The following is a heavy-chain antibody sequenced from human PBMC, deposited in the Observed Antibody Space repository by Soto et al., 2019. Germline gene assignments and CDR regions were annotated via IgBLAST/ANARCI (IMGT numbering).Heavy chain of an antibody. J-gene: IGHJ2*01. CDR1: GFTFSSYA. CDR2: ISYDGSNK. V-gene: IGHV3-30-3*01. CDR3: PRPRCRDDYNWGYFDL. D-gene: IGHD4-4*01. Sequence: QVQLVESGGGVVQPGRSLRLSCAASGFTFSSYAMHWVRQAPGKGLEWVAVISYDGSNKYYADSVKGRFTISRDNSKNTQYLRMTSLSADVTAVYYCPRPRCRDDYNWGYFDLWGRGTLVTVSS.